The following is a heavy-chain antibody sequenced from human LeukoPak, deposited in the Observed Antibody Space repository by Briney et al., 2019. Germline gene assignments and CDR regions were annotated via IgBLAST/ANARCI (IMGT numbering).Heavy chain of an antibody. D-gene: IGHD3-9*01. V-gene: IGHV3-23*01. CDR1: GFTFSSYD. Sequence: GGTLRLSCTASGFTFSSYDMSWVRQAPGKGLEWVSSVTAGSDDSAYHTDSVYYADSVKGRFTISRDNSKNTLYLQMNSLRTEDTAVYYCANGPHYNILTGYYKVRSHLDYWGQGTLVTASS. CDR2: VTAGSDDSA. CDR3: ANGPHYNILTGYYKVRSHLDY. J-gene: IGHJ4*02.